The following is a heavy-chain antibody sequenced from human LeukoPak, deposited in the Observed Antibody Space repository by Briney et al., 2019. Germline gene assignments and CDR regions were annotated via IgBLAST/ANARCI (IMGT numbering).Heavy chain of an antibody. Sequence: GASVKVSCKASGYTFTSYYMHWVRQAPGQGLEWMGIINPSGGSTSYAQKFQGRVTMTRDTSTSTAYMELRSLRSDDTAVYYCAREWVEGYQLPLPYYYYYYYMDVWGRGTTVTVSS. V-gene: IGHV1-46*01. CDR3: AREWVEGYQLPLPYYYYYYYMDV. CDR2: INPSGGST. J-gene: IGHJ6*03. D-gene: IGHD2-2*01. CDR1: GYTFTSYY.